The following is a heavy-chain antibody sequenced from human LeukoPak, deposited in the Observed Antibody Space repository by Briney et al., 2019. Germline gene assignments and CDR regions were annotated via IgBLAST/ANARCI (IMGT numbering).Heavy chain of an antibody. CDR3: AKNHERGRYDSFDV. D-gene: IGHD3-16*02. CDR1: GFIFNSYG. V-gene: IGHV3-33*06. CDR2: IWYAESST. J-gene: IGHJ3*01. Sequence: GGSLRLSCAASGFIFNSYGIHWVRQAPGKGLEWVAVIWYAESSTYYTDSVKGRFSISRDNSKNTLYLQLDSLRAEDTAVYYCAKNHERGRYDSFDVWAQGSWVTVSS.